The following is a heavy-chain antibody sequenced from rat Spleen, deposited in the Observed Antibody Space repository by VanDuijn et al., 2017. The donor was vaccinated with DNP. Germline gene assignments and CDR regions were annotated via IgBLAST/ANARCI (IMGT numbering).Heavy chain of an antibody. CDR1: GFTFNNYW. D-gene: IGHD1-11*01. CDR2: ITDSGNRT. Sequence: EIHLVESGGDLVQPGRSLKLSCVVSGFTFNNYWMTWIRQVPGKGLEWVASITDSGNRTYYADSVKGRFTISRDNAKNTLYLQMNSLRSEDTATYYCAKRWYGSFDYWGQGVMVTISP. CDR3: AKRWYGSFDY. J-gene: IGHJ2*01. V-gene: IGHV5-31*01.